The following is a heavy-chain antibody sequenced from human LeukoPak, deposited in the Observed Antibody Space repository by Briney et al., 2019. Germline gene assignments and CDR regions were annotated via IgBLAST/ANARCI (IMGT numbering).Heavy chain of an antibody. Sequence: SETLSLTCTVSGGSISSSSYYWGWIRQPPGKGLEWIGSIYYSGSTYYNPSLKSRVTISVDTSKNQFSLKLSSVTAADTAVYYCARDPRGYCSGGSCFVFDYWGQGTLVTVSS. D-gene: IGHD2-15*01. CDR1: GGSISSSSYY. CDR3: ARDPRGYCSGGSCFVFDY. V-gene: IGHV4-39*07. J-gene: IGHJ4*02. CDR2: IYYSGST.